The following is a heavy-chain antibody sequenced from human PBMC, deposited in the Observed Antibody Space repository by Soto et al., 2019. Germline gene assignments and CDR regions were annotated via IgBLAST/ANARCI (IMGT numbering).Heavy chain of an antibody. V-gene: IGHV1-69*01. J-gene: IGHJ4*02. CDR1: GGTFSRYA. D-gene: IGHD2-21*02. Sequence: QVQLVQSGAEVKKPGASVHVSCKAYGGTFSRYAISGVRQAPGQWLEWMGGIIPIFGTANYAQKFQGRVTITADASTSTGYMELSSLRAEDTAVYYCAGTLAYGGGDCYFANFDYWVQRTLVTVSS. CDR3: AGTLAYGGGDCYFANFDY. CDR2: IIPIFGTA.